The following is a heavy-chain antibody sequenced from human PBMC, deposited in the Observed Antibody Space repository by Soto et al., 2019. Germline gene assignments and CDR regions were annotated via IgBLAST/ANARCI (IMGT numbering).Heavy chain of an antibody. CDR3: ARAHCSNGICYAFDI. D-gene: IGHD2-8*01. Sequence: TLSLTCAVSGGSMSFYSWSWIRPPPGKGLEWIGYIHHSGDTDYNPSLKSRVTISVDRPQNQLSLKLTSVTTADTAVYYCARAHCSNGICYAFDIWGPGTKVTVSS. J-gene: IGHJ3*02. CDR2: IHHSGDT. V-gene: IGHV4-59*01. CDR1: GGSMSFYS.